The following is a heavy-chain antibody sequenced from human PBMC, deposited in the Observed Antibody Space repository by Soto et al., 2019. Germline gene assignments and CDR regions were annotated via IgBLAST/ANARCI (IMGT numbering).Heavy chain of an antibody. CDR2: IWYDGSNK. V-gene: IGHV3-33*01. CDR1: GFTFSSYG. CDR3: ARDFDSSGGNYYFYYGMDV. J-gene: IGHJ6*02. D-gene: IGHD3-22*01. Sequence: QVQLVESGGGVVQPGRSLRLSCAASGFTFSSYGMHWVRQAPGQGLEWVAVIWYDGSNKYYAESVKGRFTISRDNSENTLYLQMNSLRAEDTAVYYCARDFDSSGGNYYFYYGMDVWGQGTTVTVSS.